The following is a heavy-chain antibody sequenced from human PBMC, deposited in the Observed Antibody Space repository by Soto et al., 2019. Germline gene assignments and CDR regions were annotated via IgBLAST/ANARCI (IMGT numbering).Heavy chain of an antibody. CDR1: GFTFSSYA. CDR2: ISYDGSNK. CDR3: ARDRPDTAVAVFDY. J-gene: IGHJ4*02. Sequence: QVQLVESGGGVVQPGRSLRLSCAASGFTFSSYAIHWVRQAPGKGLEWVAVISYDGSNKYYADSVKGRFTISRDNSKNTLYLQMNSLRAEDTAVYYCARDRPDTAVAVFDYWGQGTLVTVCS. V-gene: IGHV3-30-3*01. D-gene: IGHD5-18*01.